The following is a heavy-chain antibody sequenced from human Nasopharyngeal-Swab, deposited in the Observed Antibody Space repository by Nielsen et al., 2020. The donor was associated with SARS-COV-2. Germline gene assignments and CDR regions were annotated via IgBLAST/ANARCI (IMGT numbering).Heavy chain of an antibody. V-gene: IGHV1-24*01. CDR3: ATAAVAGNAGWFDP. CDR2: FDPEDGET. J-gene: IGHJ5*02. Sequence: ASVKVSCKVSGYTLTELSMHWVRQAPGKGLEWMGGFDPEDGETIYAQKSQGRVTMTEDTSTDTAYMELSSLRSEDTAVYYCATAAVAGNAGWFDPWGQGTLVTVSS. D-gene: IGHD6-19*01. CDR1: GYTLTELS.